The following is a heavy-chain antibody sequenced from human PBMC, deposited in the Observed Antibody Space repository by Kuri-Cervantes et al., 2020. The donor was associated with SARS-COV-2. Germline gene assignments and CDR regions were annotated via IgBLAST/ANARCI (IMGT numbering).Heavy chain of an antibody. V-gene: IGHV5-51*01. CDR2: IYPGDADT. CDR1: GYSFTSYW. Sequence: KVSCKGSGYSFTSYWIGWVRQMPGKGLEWMGIIYPGDADTRYSPSFQGQVTISADKSIRTAYLQWSSLKASDTAMYYCARSAAAAYYYGMDVCGQGTTVTVSS. CDR3: ARSAAAAYYYGMDV. D-gene: IGHD6-13*01. J-gene: IGHJ6*02.